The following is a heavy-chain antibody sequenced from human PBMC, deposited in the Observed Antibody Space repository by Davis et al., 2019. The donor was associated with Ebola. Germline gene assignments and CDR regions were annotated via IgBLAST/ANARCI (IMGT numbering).Heavy chain of an antibody. CDR3: ARGLNTYYYDSSGLDY. V-gene: IGHV3-23*01. CDR1: GFTFSSYA. D-gene: IGHD3-22*01. J-gene: IGHJ4*02. CDR2: ISGSGNTI. Sequence: GESLKISCAASGFTFSSYAMTWVRQAPGKGLEWVSGISGSGNTIYYGDSVKGRFTVSRDNSKNTLYLQMNSLRAEDTAVYYCARGLNTYYYDSSGLDYWGQGTLVTVSS.